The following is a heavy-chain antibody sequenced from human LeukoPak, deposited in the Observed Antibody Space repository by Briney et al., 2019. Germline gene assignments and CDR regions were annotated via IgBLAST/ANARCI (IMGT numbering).Heavy chain of an antibody. CDR3: ARTSSGWYYFDY. CDR1: GFTFSSYG. CDR2: IWYDGSNK. D-gene: IGHD6-19*01. V-gene: IGHV3-33*01. J-gene: IGHJ4*02. Sequence: GGSQRPSCAASGFTFSSYGMHWVRQAPGKGLEWVAVIWYDGSNKYYADSVKGRFTISRDNSKNTLYLQMNSLRAEDTAVYYCARTSSGWYYFDYWGQGTLVTVSS.